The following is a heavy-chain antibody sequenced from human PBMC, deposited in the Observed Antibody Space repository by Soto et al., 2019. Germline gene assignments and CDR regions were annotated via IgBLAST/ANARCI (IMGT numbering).Heavy chain of an antibody. Sequence: ASETLSLTCTVTGGSMSSYYWNWIRQPPGKGLEWIGYIYYSGSTNYNPSLKSRVTISVDTSKNQFSLKLSSVTAADTAVYYCATGGSRGFGYWGQGTLVTAPQ. J-gene: IGHJ4*02. V-gene: IGHV4-59*01. CDR1: GGSMSSYY. CDR2: IYYSGST. CDR3: ATGGSRGFGY. D-gene: IGHD2-15*01.